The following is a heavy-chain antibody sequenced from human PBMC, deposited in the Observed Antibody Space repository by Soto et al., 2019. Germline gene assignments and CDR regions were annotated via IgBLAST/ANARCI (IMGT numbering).Heavy chain of an antibody. D-gene: IGHD4-17*01. Sequence: ASVKVSCKASGYTFTSYYMHWVRQAPGQGLEWMGIINPSGGSTSYAQKFQGRVTMTRDTSTSTVYMEPSSLRSEDTAVYYCARSGGDYEPLDAFDIWGQGTMVTVSS. V-gene: IGHV1-46*03. J-gene: IGHJ3*02. CDR3: ARSGGDYEPLDAFDI. CDR2: INPSGGST. CDR1: GYTFTSYY.